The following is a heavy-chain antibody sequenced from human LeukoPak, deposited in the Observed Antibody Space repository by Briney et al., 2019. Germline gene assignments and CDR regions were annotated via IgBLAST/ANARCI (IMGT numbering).Heavy chain of an antibody. J-gene: IGHJ3*02. Sequence: GGSLRLSCTASGFTFGDYAVSWFRQAPGKGLECVSFIRSKAYGGTTEYAASVKGRFTMSRDDSKSIAYLQMNSLKSEDTAVYYCARVAGFGELNAFDIWGQGTMVTVSS. CDR2: IRSKAYGGTT. CDR1: GFTFGDYA. CDR3: ARVAGFGELNAFDI. V-gene: IGHV3-49*03. D-gene: IGHD3-10*01.